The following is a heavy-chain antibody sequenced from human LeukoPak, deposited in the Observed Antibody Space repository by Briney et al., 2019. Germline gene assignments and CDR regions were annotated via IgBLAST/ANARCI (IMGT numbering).Heavy chain of an antibody. V-gene: IGHV3-23*01. J-gene: IGHJ4*02. Sequence: GGSLRLSCAASGFTFSSYAMSWVRQAPGKGLEWVSAISGSGGSTYYADSVKGRFTISRDNSKNTLYLQMNSLRAEDTAVYYCAKSDQSAVTTRALAFDYWGQGTLVTVSS. CDR3: AKSDQSAVTTRALAFDY. D-gene: IGHD4-17*01. CDR1: GFTFSSYA. CDR2: ISGSGGST.